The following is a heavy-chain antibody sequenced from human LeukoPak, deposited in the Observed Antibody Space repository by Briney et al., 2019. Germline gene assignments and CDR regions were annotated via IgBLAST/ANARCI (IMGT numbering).Heavy chain of an antibody. CDR2: ISSSSSYI. J-gene: IGHJ6*03. CDR1: GLSFSSYN. D-gene: IGHD2-21*01. Sequence: GGSLRLSCAASGLSFSSYNMSWVRHAPGKGLEWVSSISSSSSYIYYADSVKGRFTISRDNAKNSLYLQMNSLRAEDTAVYYCARVIAFRGYMDVWGKGTTVTVSS. V-gene: IGHV3-21*06. CDR3: ARVIAFRGYMDV.